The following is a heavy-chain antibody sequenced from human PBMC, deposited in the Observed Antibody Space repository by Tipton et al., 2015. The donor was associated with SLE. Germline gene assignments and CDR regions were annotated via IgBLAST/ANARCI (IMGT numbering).Heavy chain of an antibody. CDR2: IYTSGST. CDR3: ARDRAVTTDYYYYMDV. J-gene: IGHJ6*03. CDR1: GGSISSYY. V-gene: IGHV4-4*08. D-gene: IGHD4-17*01. Sequence: TLPLTCTVSGGSISSYYWSWIRQPPGEGLEWIGYIYTSGSTNYNPSLKSRVTISVDTSKNQFSLKLSSVTAADTAVYYCARDRAVTTDYYYYMDVWGKGTTVTVSS.